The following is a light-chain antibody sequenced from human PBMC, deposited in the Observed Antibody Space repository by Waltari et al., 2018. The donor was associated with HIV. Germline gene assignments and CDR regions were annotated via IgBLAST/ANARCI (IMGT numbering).Light chain of an antibody. CDR3: QQSFNTPWT. J-gene: IGKJ1*01. CDR2: GSS. Sequence: DIQMTQSPSSLSASVGDRVTVTCRASQSISTFLNWYQQKPGKAPKLLIFGSSKLQDGVPSRFSGSGSGTDFTLTIGSLQSEDIATYYCQQSFNTPWTFGHGTKVEVK. V-gene: IGKV1-39*01. CDR1: QSISTF.